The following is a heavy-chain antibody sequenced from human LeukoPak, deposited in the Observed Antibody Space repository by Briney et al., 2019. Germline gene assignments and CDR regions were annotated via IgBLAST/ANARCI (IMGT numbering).Heavy chain of an antibody. J-gene: IGHJ3*01. CDR3: VRDGLLWYGGAT. Sequence: GGSLRLSCTASGFSFSSYWMHWVRQVPGKGLEWVSCLNSDGTRISYADSVKGRFTISRDNANNTLYLQMTSLRVEDAAVYYCVRDGLLWYGGATWGQGTMVTVSS. V-gene: IGHV3-74*01. D-gene: IGHD2-21*01. CDR1: GFSFSSYW. CDR2: LNSDGTRI.